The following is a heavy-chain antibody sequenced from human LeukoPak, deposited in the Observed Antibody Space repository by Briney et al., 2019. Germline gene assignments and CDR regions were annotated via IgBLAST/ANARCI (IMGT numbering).Heavy chain of an antibody. CDR2: INPNSGGT. CDR1: GYTFTGYY. D-gene: IGHD3-10*01. V-gene: IGHV1-2*02. J-gene: IGHJ4*02. Sequence: GASVKVSCKASGYTFTGYYMHWVRQAPGQGLEWMGWINPNSGGTNYAQKFQGRVTMTRDTSISTAYMELSRLRSDDTAVYYCARVRGITMVRGAYDYWGQGTLVTVSS. CDR3: ARVRGITMVRGAYDY.